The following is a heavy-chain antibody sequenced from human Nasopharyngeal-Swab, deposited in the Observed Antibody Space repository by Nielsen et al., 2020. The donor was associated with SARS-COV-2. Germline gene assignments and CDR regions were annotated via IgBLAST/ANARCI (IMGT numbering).Heavy chain of an antibody. CDR2: INPSDSYV. Sequence: GGSLRLSCDVSGYPFSDYWISWVRQRPGKGLEWMGRINPSDSYVTYSPSFQGHVTLPTDKSIFAAFVQWDSLKASDTATYYCARHAERPKSGIDRDFDLWGQGTLVTVSP. CDR1: GYPFSDYW. D-gene: IGHD1-1*01. CDR3: ARHAERPKSGIDRDFDL. V-gene: IGHV5-10-1*01. J-gene: IGHJ4*02.